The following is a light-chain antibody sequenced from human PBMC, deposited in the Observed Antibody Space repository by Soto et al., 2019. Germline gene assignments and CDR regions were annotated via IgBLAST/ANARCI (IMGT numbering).Light chain of an antibody. V-gene: IGKV1-33*01. CDR3: QQYDNLPLT. J-gene: IGKJ4*01. CDR2: DAS. Sequence: DIQIAQSPSSPCASVGDGVTLPSQASQDISHYLNWYQQKPGKAPKLLIYDASTLETGVPSRYSGSGSGTDFTFTISSLQPEDIATYSCQQYDNLPLTFGGGTKVDIK. CDR1: QDISHY.